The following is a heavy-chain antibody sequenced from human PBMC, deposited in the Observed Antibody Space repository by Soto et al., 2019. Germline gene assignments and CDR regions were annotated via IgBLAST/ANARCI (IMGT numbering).Heavy chain of an antibody. CDR3: ARLGGFYQAFDS. V-gene: IGHV4-39*01. CDR2: IYYSGST. Sequence: PSETLSLTYTVSGGSISSSSYYWGWIRQPPGKGLEWIGSIYYSGSTYYNPSLKSRVTISVDTSKNQFSLKLSSVTAADTAVYYCARLGGFYQAFDSWGQGTLVTVSS. CDR1: GGSISSSSYY. J-gene: IGHJ4*02. D-gene: IGHD3-22*01.